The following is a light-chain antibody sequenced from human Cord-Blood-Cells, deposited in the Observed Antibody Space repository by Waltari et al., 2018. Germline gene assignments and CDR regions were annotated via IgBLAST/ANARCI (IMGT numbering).Light chain of an antibody. V-gene: IGLV2-11*01. J-gene: IGLJ1*01. CDR2: DVS. CDR1: SSDVGGYNS. CDR3: CSYAGSYTFYV. Sequence: QSALPQPRSVSGSPGQPVTISCTVTSSDVGGYNSVSRYQHPPGKAPKLMIYDVSKRPAGVPARFSGSKSGNTASLTISGLQAEDEADYYCCSYAGSYTFYVFGTGTKVTVL.